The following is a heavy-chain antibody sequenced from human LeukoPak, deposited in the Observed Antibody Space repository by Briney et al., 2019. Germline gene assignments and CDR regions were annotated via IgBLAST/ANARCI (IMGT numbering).Heavy chain of an antibody. CDR1: GYSFTSQD. V-gene: IGHV1-3*03. CDR2: INPGNGDT. CDR3: TLYNY. D-gene: IGHD2-2*02. Sequence: ASVKVSCKTSGYSFTSQDMHWVRQAPGQSLEWMGCINPGNGDTKYSQEFQGRVTITRDTSTTTVYMELSSLRSDDMAVYYCTLYNYWGQGTLVTVSS. J-gene: IGHJ4*02.